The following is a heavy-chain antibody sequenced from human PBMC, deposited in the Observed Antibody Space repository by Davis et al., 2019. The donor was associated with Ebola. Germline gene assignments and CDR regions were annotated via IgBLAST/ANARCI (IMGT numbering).Heavy chain of an antibody. D-gene: IGHD5-24*01. J-gene: IGHJ3*02. CDR1: EYSVSTNF. Sequence: PGGSLRLSCVACEYSVSTNFLSWVRQAPGKGLEWVSSISGTGFTTHYADSVKGRFTISRDDSRNMLYLQMNSLRADDTAMYYCARDGYNYIALDIWGRGTMVTVSS. V-gene: IGHV3-53*01. CDR3: ARDGYNYIALDI. CDR2: ISGTGFTT.